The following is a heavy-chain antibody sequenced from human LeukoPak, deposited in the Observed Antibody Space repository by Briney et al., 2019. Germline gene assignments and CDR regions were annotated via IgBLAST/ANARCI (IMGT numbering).Heavy chain of an antibody. CDR2: ISAYNGNT. CDR3: AREYGGTYGDYLAVDAFDI. Sequence: EASVKVSCKASGYTFISYGISWVRQAPGQGLEWMGWISAYNGNTNYAQKLQGRVTMTTDTSTSTAYMELRSLRSDDTAVYYCAREYGGTYGDYLAVDAFDIWGQGTMVTVSS. J-gene: IGHJ3*02. CDR1: GYTFISYG. V-gene: IGHV1-18*01. D-gene: IGHD4-17*01.